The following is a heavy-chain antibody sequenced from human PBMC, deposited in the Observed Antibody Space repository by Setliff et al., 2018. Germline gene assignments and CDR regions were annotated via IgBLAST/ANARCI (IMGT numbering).Heavy chain of an antibody. Sequence: SETLSLTCTVSGDSISSGDYFWSRIRQPPGKGLEWIAYIYHSGSAYYNPSLKSRVTMSVDTSKNQFSLHLTSVTAADTAVYYCAREVGTSTSSDAFDVWGQGMMVAVSS. D-gene: IGHD1-26*01. CDR3: AREVGTSTSSDAFDV. V-gene: IGHV4-30-4*08. CDR1: GDSISSGDYF. J-gene: IGHJ3*01. CDR2: IYHSGSA.